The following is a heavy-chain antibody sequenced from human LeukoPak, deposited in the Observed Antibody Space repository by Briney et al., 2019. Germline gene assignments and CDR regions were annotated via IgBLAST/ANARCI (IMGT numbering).Heavy chain of an antibody. CDR2: VNPNSGDT. Sequence: ASVKVSCKASGYTFTGYYLHWVRQAPGQGLEWMGCVNPNSGDTNYAQKFQGRVTMTRDTSTGTVYMELSSLRSEDTAVYYCARGSWELPNFDYWGQGTLVTVSS. D-gene: IGHD1-26*01. CDR3: ARGSWELPNFDY. CDR1: GYTFTGYY. V-gene: IGHV1-2*02. J-gene: IGHJ4*02.